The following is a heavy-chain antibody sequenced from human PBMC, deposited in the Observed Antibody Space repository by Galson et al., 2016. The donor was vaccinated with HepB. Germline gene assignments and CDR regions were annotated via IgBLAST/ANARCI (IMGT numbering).Heavy chain of an antibody. CDR2: ISWNGGSI. J-gene: IGHJ3*02. CDR1: GFTFDGYA. Sequence: SRRLSCAASGFTFDGYAMHWVRQTPGKGLEWVSGISWNGGSIGYADSVKGRFSISRDNAKNSLYLQMNSLRSEDTALYYCAKVDRWRDDAFDIWCQGTMVTVSS. CDR3: AKVDRWRDDAFDI. V-gene: IGHV3-9*01. D-gene: IGHD3/OR15-3a*01.